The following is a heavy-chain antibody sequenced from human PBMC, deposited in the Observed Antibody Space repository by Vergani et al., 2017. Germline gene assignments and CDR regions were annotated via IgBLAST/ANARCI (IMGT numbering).Heavy chain of an antibody. CDR3: ARQVAVAGKWWGPYYYYGMDV. J-gene: IGHJ6*02. V-gene: IGHV5-10-1*01. D-gene: IGHD6-19*01. CDR2: IDPSDSYT. Sequence: EVQLVQSGAEVKKPGASLRISCKGSGSSFTSYWISWVRQMPGKGLEWMGRIDPSDSYTNYSPSFQGHVTISADKSISTAYLQWSSLKASDTAMYYCARQVAVAGKWWGPYYYYGMDVWGQGTTVTVSS. CDR1: GSSFTSYW.